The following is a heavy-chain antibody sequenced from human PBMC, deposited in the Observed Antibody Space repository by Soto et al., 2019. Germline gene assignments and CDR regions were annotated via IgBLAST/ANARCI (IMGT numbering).Heavy chain of an antibody. V-gene: IGHV3-11*01. CDR3: ARAYSDAFDI. Sequence: XGSLILSCAASGFTFSDYYMTWIRQAPGKGLDWVSYISSSGTGIYYPDSMKGRFTISRDNAKKSLYLQMISLRAEDTAVYYCARAYSDAFDIWGQGAMVTVSS. D-gene: IGHD2-15*01. J-gene: IGHJ3*02. CDR1: GFTFSDYY. CDR2: ISSSGTGI.